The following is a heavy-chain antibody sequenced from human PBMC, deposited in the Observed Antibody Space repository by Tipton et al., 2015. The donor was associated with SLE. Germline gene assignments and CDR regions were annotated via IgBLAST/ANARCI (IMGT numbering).Heavy chain of an antibody. CDR3: SRHREYSGHDYHYFLAMDV. J-gene: IGHJ6*02. Sequence: GLVKPSGTLSLTCTVSGVSISSYNWWSWVRQPPGKGLEWVGEISHTGSTNSNPSLKSRVTISMDKSKKQQFSLSLSSVTAADTAVYYCSRHREYSGHDYHYFLAMDVWGHGTTVTVSS. D-gene: IGHD5-12*01. CDR2: ISHTGST. CDR1: GVSISSYNW. V-gene: IGHV4-4*02.